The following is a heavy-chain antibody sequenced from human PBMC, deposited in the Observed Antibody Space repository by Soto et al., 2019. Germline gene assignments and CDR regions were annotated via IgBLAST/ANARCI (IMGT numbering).Heavy chain of an antibody. V-gene: IGHV4-34*01. D-gene: IGHD3-9*01. Sequence: QVQLQQWGAGPLRPLETLSLTCGVSGGSFSGYYWAWIRQSPGKGLEWIGEINDRGSINYNPSLKSRVSISVATSKNHYSLNLSSVTSADTAVYYCARESHDILTGPPWVWYFDLWGRGTLVTVSS. CDR3: ARESHDILTGPPWVWYFDL. CDR1: GGSFSGYY. CDR2: INDRGSI. J-gene: IGHJ2*01.